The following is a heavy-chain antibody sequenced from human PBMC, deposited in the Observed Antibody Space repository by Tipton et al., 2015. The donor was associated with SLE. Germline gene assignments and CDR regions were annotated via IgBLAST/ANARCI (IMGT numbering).Heavy chain of an antibody. V-gene: IGHV4-61*02. D-gene: IGHD2-15*01. Sequence: TLSLTCTVSGDSISSGSHYWNWIRQSAGKGLEWIGRIHPTGSTNHNPSLKSRVTISLDTSKNQFSLKLNSVTAADTAVYYCVREPWELLYGQYHHTDVWGKGTTVTVSS. J-gene: IGHJ6*03. CDR3: VREPWELLYGQYHHTDV. CDR1: GDSISSGSHY. CDR2: IHPTGST.